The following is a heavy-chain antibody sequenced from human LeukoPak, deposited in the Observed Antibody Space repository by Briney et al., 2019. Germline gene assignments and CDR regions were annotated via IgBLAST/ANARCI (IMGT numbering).Heavy chain of an antibody. Sequence: GGSLRLSCAASGYTFSGSAMHWVRQASGKGLEWVGRIRSKANSYATAYAASVKGRFTISRDDSKNTAYLQMNSLKTEDTAVYYCTSTHYYYYYYMDVWGKGTTVTVSS. V-gene: IGHV3-73*01. CDR1: GYTFSGSA. CDR2: IRSKANSYAT. J-gene: IGHJ6*03. CDR3: TSTHYYYYYYMDV.